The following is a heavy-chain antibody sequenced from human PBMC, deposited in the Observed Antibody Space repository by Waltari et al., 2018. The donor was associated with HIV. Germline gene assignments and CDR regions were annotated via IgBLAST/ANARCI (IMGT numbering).Heavy chain of an antibody. V-gene: IGHV5-51*01. CDR1: GYNFANYW. Sequence: EVQLVQSGAEVKKPGESLKISCKGSGYNFANYWIGWGRQMPEQGLGWMGIIYPGDSDTRYSPSFQGQVTISADKSISTAYLQWSSLKASDTAMYYCARHLWFGEPSHYYYYYGMDVWGQGTTVTVSS. CDR2: IYPGDSDT. CDR3: ARHLWFGEPSHYYYYYGMDV. J-gene: IGHJ6*02. D-gene: IGHD3-10*01.